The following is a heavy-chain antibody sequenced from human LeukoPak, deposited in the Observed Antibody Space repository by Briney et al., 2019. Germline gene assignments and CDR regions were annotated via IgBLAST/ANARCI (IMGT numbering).Heavy chain of an antibody. D-gene: IGHD3-9*01. Sequence: GASVKVSCKASGYTFTGYYMHWVRQAPGQGLEWMGWINPNSGGTNYAQKFQGWVTMTRDTSISTAYMELSRLRSDDTAVYYCARGDILTGYYNEVFDYWGQGTLVTVSS. J-gene: IGHJ4*02. CDR3: ARGDILTGYYNEVFDY. V-gene: IGHV1-2*04. CDR2: INPNSGGT. CDR1: GYTFTGYY.